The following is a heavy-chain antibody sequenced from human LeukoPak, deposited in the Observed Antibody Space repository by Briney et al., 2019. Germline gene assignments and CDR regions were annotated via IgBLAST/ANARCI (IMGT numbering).Heavy chain of an antibody. CDR1: GGTFSSYA. CDR3: AKDKGRMTALYYFDY. D-gene: IGHD2-21*02. J-gene: IGHJ4*02. V-gene: IGHV1-69*04. Sequence: ASVKVSCKASGGTFSSYAISWVRQAPGQGLKRMGRIIPIIGLVNYAQNFQGRVTITADKSTSTAYMELSSLRSEDTAVYYCAKDKGRMTALYYFDYWGQGTLVTVSS. CDR2: IIPIIGLV.